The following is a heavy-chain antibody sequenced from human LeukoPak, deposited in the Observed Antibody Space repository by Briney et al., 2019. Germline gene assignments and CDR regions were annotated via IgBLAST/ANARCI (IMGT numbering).Heavy chain of an antibody. D-gene: IGHD2-2*01. CDR3: VAGGTSHYFDP. Sequence: GASVKVSCKASGFTFTTSAVQWVRQARGQRLEWIGWIVVGSGNTSYAQKIQERVTITRDLSTNTAYMALSSLRSEDTAVYYCVAGGTSHYFDPWGQGTLVTVSS. V-gene: IGHV1-58*01. J-gene: IGHJ5*02. CDR1: GFTFTTSA. CDR2: IVVGSGNT.